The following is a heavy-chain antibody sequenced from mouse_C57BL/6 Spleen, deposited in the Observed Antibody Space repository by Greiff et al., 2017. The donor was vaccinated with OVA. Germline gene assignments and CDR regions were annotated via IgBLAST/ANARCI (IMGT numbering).Heavy chain of an antibody. Sequence: QVQLQQPGAELVKPGASVKLSCKASGYTFTSYWMQWVNQRPGQGLEWIGEIDPSDSYTNYNQKFKGKATLTVDTSSSTAYMQLSSLTSEDSAVYYCARRGSSYDAWFAYWGQGTLVTVSA. CDR2: IDPSDSYT. CDR3: ARRGSSYDAWFAY. J-gene: IGHJ3*01. V-gene: IGHV1-50*01. D-gene: IGHD1-1*01. CDR1: GYTFTSYW.